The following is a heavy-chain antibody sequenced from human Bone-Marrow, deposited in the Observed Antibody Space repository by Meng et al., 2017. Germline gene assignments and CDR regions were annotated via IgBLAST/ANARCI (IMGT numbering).Heavy chain of an antibody. CDR2: IIPIFGTA. V-gene: IGHV1-69*13. CDR1: GGTFSSYA. J-gene: IGHJ5*02. Sequence: SVKVSCKASGGTFSSYAISWVRQAPGQGLEWMGGIIPIFGTANYAQKFQGRVTITADESTSTAYMELSSLRSEDTAVYYCEREVLTPPTAAAGTVSWGQGTLVTVSS. CDR3: EREVLTPPTAAAGTVS. D-gene: IGHD6-13*01.